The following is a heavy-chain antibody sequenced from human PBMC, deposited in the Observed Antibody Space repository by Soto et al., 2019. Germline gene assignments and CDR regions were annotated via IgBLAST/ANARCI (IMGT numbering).Heavy chain of an antibody. CDR2: INAANGNT. J-gene: IGHJ5*02. CDR3: ARESGYLNWFDP. CDR1: GYTFTSYA. Sequence: ASVKVSCKASGYTFTSYAMHWVRQAPGQRLEWMGWINAANGNTKYSQKYQGRVTITRDISASTAYMELSSLRSEDTAVYFCARESGYLNWFDPWGQGTLVTVSS. D-gene: IGHD3-22*01. V-gene: IGHV1-3*01.